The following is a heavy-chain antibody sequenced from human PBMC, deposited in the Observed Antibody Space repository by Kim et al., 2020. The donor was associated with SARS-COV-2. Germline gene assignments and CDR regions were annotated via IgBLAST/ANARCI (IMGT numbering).Heavy chain of an antibody. J-gene: IGHJ4*02. CDR2: INHSGST. CDR1: GGSFSGYY. D-gene: IGHD6-13*01. V-gene: IGHV4-34*01. Sequence: SETLSLTCAVYGGSFSGYYWSWIRQPPGKGLEWIGEINHSGSTNYNPSLKSRVTISVDTSKNQFSLKLSSVTAADTAVYYCARVVRRRGIAAAGTVEGYWGQGTLVTVSS. CDR3: ARVVRRRGIAAAGTVEGY.